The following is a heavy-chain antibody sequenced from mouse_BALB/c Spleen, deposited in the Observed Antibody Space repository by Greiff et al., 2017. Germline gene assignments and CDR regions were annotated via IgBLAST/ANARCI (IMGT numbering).Heavy chain of an antibody. Sequence: DVQLQESGPGLVKPSQSLSLTCSVTGYSITSGYYWNCLRQFPGNKLEWMGYISYDGSNNYNPSLKNRISITRDTSKNQFFLKLNSVTTEDTATYYCARGGGGYDVPLDYWGQGTTLTVSS. CDR2: ISYDGSN. D-gene: IGHD2-2*01. CDR1: GYSITSGYY. J-gene: IGHJ2*01. CDR3: ARGGGGYDVPLDY. V-gene: IGHV3-6*02.